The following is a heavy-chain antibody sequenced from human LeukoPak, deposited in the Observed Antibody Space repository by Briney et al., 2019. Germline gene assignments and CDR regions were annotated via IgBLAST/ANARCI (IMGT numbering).Heavy chain of an antibody. V-gene: IGHV3-9*01. J-gene: IGHJ4*02. CDR3: AKDFSGYYFDY. Sequence: GGSLRLSCAASGFTFDDYAMHWVRQAPGKGLEWVSGISWNSGSIGYADPVKGRFTISRDNAKNSLYLQMNSLRAEDTALYYCAKDFSGYYFDYWGQGTLVTVSS. CDR2: ISWNSGSI. CDR1: GFTFDDYA.